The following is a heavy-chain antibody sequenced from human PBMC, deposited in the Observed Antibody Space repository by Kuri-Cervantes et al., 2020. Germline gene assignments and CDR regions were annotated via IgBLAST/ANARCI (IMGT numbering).Heavy chain of an antibody. J-gene: IGHJ4*02. CDR3: AKDQIAVAGTVDY. D-gene: IGHD6-19*01. CDR2: ISYDGSNK. V-gene: IGHV3-30*18. Sequence: GGSLRLSCAASGFTFSSYGMHWVRQAPGKGLEWVAVISYDGSNKYYADSVKGRFTISRDNSKNTLYLQMNSLRAEDTAVYYCAKDQIAVAGTVDYWGQGTLVTVSS. CDR1: GFTFSSYG.